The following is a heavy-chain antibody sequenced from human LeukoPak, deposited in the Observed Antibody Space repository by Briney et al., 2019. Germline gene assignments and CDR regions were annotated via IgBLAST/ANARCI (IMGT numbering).Heavy chain of an antibody. CDR1: GFTFSSYA. V-gene: IGHV3-23*01. D-gene: IGHD6-13*01. CDR3: AKGHLPYSSSWSDY. Sequence: GGSLRLSCAASGFTFSSYAMSWVRKAPGKGLDWVSAISGSGGSTYYADSVKGRFTISRDNSKNTLYLQMNSLRAEDTAVYYCAKGHLPYSSSWSDYWGQGTLVTVSS. J-gene: IGHJ4*02. CDR2: ISGSGGST.